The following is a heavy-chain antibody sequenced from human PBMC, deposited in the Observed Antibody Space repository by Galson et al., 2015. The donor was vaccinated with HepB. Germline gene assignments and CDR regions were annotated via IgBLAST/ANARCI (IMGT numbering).Heavy chain of an antibody. CDR3: ARDLGYSMIDY. CDR1: GGSISSSSYY. D-gene: IGHD6-13*01. J-gene: IGHJ4*02. Sequence: LSLTCTVSGGSISSSSYYWGWIRQPPGKGLEWIGSIYYSGSTYYNPSLKSRVTISVDTSKNQFSLKLSSVTAADTAVYYCARDLGYSMIDYWGQGTLVTVSS. CDR2: IYYSGST. V-gene: IGHV4-39*07.